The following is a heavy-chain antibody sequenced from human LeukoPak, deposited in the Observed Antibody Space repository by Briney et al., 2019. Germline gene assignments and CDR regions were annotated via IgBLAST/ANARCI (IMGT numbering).Heavy chain of an antibody. V-gene: IGHV3-30*03. CDR3: ATPGGSGWHPLDY. CDR2: IPYDGSNK. CDR1: GFTFSSYG. D-gene: IGHD6-19*01. J-gene: IGHJ4*02. Sequence: GGSLRLSCAASGFTFSSYGMHWVRQAPGKGLEWVAVIPYDGSNKYYADSVKGRFTMSRDNSKNTLFLQMNSLRPEDTAVYYCATPGGSGWHPLDYWGQGTLVTVSS.